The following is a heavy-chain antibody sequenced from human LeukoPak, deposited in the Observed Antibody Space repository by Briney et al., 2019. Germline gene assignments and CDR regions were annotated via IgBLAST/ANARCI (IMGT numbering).Heavy chain of an antibody. J-gene: IGHJ5*02. CDR2: ISGRGSIT. Sequence: GGSLRLSCAASGFTFSSYGMSWVRQAPGKGLEWVSAISGRGSITYYADSVKGRFTISRDNSKNALYLQMNTLRAEDTAVYYCAKAFEYYYDSSGYVRTPGGINWFDPWGQGTLVTVSS. CDR3: AKAFEYYYDSSGYVRTPGGINWFDP. V-gene: IGHV3-23*01. D-gene: IGHD3-22*01. CDR1: GFTFSSYG.